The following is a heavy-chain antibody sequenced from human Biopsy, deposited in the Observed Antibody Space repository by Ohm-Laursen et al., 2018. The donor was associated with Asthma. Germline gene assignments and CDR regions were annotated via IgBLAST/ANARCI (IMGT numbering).Heavy chain of an antibody. CDR1: GGTFSNFA. J-gene: IGHJ6*02. CDR3: ARCQVGYSSGWSLLLKKIYYSGMDV. V-gene: IGHV1-69*01. Sequence: GSSVKVSCKAPGGTFSNFAISWVRQAPGQGLEWLGGIMTVFGTTNYAPKFQGRVTITADESTSTAYMEVTSLRSEDTAIYYCARCQVGYSSGWSLLLKKIYYSGMDVWGQGTAVTVSS. D-gene: IGHD6-19*01. CDR2: IMTVFGTT.